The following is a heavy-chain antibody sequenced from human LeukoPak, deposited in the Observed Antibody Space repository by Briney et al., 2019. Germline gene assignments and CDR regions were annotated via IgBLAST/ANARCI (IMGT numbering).Heavy chain of an antibody. J-gene: IGHJ4*02. CDR3: ARGPPFIAARLLFDY. CDR1: GGSISSSSYY. Sequence: PSETLSLTCTVSGGSISSSSYYWGWIRQPPGKGLEWIGSIYYSGSTYYNPSLKSRVTIPVDTSKNQFSLKLSSVTAADTAVYYCARGPPFIAARLLFDYWGQGTLVTVSS. CDR2: IYYSGST. D-gene: IGHD6-6*01. V-gene: IGHV4-39*01.